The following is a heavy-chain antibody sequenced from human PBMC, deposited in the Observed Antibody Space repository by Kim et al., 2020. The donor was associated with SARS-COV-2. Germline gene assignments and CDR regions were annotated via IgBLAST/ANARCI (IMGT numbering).Heavy chain of an antibody. Sequence: GGSLRLYCAASGFTFSSYGMHWVRQAPGKGLEWVAVIWYDGSNKYYADSVKGRFTISRDNSKNTLYLQMNSLRAEDTAVYYCARDHDSMIVGVDYWGQGTLVTVSS. CDR2: IWYDGSNK. CDR1: GFTFSSYG. J-gene: IGHJ4*02. D-gene: IGHD3-22*01. V-gene: IGHV3-33*01. CDR3: ARDHDSMIVGVDY.